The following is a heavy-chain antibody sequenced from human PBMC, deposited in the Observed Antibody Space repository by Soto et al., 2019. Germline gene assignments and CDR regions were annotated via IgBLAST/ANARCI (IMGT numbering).Heavy chain of an antibody. J-gene: IGHJ4*02. Sequence: SETLSLTCTVSGGSIGSSSYYWGWIRQPPGKGLEWIGSIYYSGSTYYNPSHKSRVTISVDTSKNQFSLKLSSVTAADTAVYYCARRRMTTVTTYYFDYWGQGTLVTVSS. CDR2: IYYSGST. D-gene: IGHD4-17*01. V-gene: IGHV4-39*01. CDR3: ARRRMTTVTTYYFDY. CDR1: GGSIGSSSYY.